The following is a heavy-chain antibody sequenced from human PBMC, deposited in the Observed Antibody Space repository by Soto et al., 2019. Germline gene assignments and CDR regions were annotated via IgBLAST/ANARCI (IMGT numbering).Heavy chain of an antibody. D-gene: IGHD1-1*01. CDR1: GYTFTSYA. J-gene: IGHJ5*02. V-gene: IGHV1-3*01. CDR2: INAGNGNT. Sequence: ASVKVSCKASGYTFTSYAMHWVRQAPGQRLEWMGWINAGNGNTKYSQKFQGRVTITRDTSASTAYMELSSLRSEDTAVYYCAREVQLERRLVRWFDPWGQGTLVTVSS. CDR3: AREVQLERRLVRWFDP.